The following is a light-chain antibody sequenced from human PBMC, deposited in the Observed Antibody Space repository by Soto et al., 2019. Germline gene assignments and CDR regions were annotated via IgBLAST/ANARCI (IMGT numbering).Light chain of an antibody. Sequence: QSVLTQPPSASGTPGHRVTVSCSGSSSNIGSNYVYWYQQFPGTAPKLLIYRNNQRPSGVPDRFSGSKSGNTASLTISGLQAEDEADYYCSSYTSSRAYVFGIGTKLTVL. V-gene: IGLV1-47*01. CDR3: SSYTSSRAYV. CDR2: RNN. J-gene: IGLJ1*01. CDR1: SSNIGSNY.